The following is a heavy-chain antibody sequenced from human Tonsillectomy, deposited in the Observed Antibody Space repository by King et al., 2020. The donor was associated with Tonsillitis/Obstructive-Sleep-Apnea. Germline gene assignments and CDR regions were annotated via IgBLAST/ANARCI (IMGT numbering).Heavy chain of an antibody. V-gene: IGHV3-30*01. CDR3: ARDQVANIGATFPGDY. CDR1: GFTFRNYP. D-gene: IGHD5-12*01. CDR2: LSNDGINT. Sequence: VQLVESGGGVVQPGRSLRLSCAASGFTFRNYPMHWVRQPPGRGLEWVAVLSNDGINTYYADSVKGRFTISRDNSKNTLFLQMNGLRADDTAIYFCARDQVANIGATFPGDYWGQGTLVTVSS. J-gene: IGHJ4*02.